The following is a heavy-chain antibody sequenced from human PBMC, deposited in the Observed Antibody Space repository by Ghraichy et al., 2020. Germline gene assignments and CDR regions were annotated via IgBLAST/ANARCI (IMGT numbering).Heavy chain of an antibody. CDR3: TRDYYGSGSGYYYYGMDV. CDR2: IKSKTDGGTT. D-gene: IGHD3-10*01. CDR1: GFTFSNAW. J-gene: IGHJ6*02. V-gene: IGHV3-15*01. Sequence: GESLNISCAASGFTFSNAWMSWVRQAPGKGLEWVGRIKSKTDGGTTDYAAPVKGRFTISRDDSKNTLYLQMNSLKTEDTAVYYCTRDYYGSGSGYYYYGMDVWGQGTTVTVSS.